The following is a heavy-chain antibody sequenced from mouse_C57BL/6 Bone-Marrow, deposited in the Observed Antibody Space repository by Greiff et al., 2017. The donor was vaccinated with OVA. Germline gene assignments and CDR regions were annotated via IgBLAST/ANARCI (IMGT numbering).Heavy chain of an antibody. CDR3: ARRRDYDRGSAY. J-gene: IGHJ3*01. V-gene: IGHV5-6*01. CDR2: ISSGGSYT. Sequence: VQLKESGGDLVKPGGSLKLSCAASGFTFSSYGMSWVRQTPDKRLEWVATISSGGSYTYYPDSVKGRFTISRDNAKNTLYLQMSSLKSEDTAMYYCARRRDYDRGSAYWGQGTLVTVSA. CDR1: GFTFSSYG. D-gene: IGHD2-4*01.